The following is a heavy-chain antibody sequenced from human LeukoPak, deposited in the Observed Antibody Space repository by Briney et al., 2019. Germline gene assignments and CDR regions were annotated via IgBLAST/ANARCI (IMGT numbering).Heavy chain of an antibody. CDR1: GFTFSSYA. CDR2: ISSSSNYM. Sequence: PGGSLRLSCAASGFTFSSYAMSWVRQAPGKGLEWVSFISSSSNYMSYADSVKGRFTISRDNAKNSLYLQMNSLRAEDTAVYYCARSLDSSNNYFDYWGQGTLVTVSA. V-gene: IGHV3-21*01. D-gene: IGHD6-13*01. J-gene: IGHJ4*02. CDR3: ARSLDSSNNYFDY.